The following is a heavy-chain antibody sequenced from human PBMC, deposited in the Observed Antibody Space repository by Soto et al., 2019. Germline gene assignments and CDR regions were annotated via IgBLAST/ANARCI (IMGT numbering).Heavy chain of an antibody. D-gene: IGHD6-13*01. CDR3: ARDYRSSWDY. J-gene: IGHJ4*02. CDR2: IYPGDSDT. V-gene: IGHV5-51*01. Sequence: PGESLKISCKGSGYSFTSYWIGWVRQMPGKGLEWMGIIYPGDSDTRYSPSFQGQVTISADKSISTTYMELSSLRSEDTSVYYCARDYRSSWDYWGQGTQVTVSS. CDR1: GYSFTSYW.